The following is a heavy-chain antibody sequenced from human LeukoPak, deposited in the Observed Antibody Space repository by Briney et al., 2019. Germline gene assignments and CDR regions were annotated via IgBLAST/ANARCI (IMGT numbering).Heavy chain of an antibody. V-gene: IGHV3-11*04. J-gene: IGHJ3*02. D-gene: IGHD2-21*01. CDR1: GFTFSDYF. CDR2: ISRTGNTI. Sequence: PGGSLRLSCVASGFTFSDYFMSWIRQSPGKGLEWISYISRTGNTIYYADSVKGRFSISRDNAKNSISLEMNSLRAEDTAVYYCAREINDWSLHDAFDTWGQGTLVTVSS. CDR3: AREINDWSLHDAFDT.